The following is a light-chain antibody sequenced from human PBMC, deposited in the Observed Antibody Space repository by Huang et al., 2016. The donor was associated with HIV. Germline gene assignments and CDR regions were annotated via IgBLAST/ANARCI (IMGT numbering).Light chain of an antibody. Sequence: EIVMTQSPATLSVSPGQRVTLSCRANRSVSTNLAWYQQRHGQAPRFLIYESSTRAPGIPARFSGSGSGTDFSLTISSLQSEDFALYYCHQYNNCLLSFGGGTRV. CDR3: HQYNNCLLS. J-gene: IGKJ4*01. CDR1: RSVSTN. CDR2: ESS. V-gene: IGKV3-15*01.